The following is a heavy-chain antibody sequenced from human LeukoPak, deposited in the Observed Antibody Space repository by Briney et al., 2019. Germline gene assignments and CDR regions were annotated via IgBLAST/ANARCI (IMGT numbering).Heavy chain of an antibody. CDR2: ISAYNGNT. J-gene: IGHJ4*02. CDR3: ARIGYCSSTSCYHLEY. D-gene: IGHD2-2*01. V-gene: IGHV1-18*01. Sequence: ISAYNGNTNYAQKLQGRVTMTTDTSTSTAYMELRSLGSDDTAVYYCARIGYCSSTSCYHLEYWGQGTLVTVSS.